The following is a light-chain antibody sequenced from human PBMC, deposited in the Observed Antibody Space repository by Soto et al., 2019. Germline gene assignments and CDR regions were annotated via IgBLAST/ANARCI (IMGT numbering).Light chain of an antibody. CDR1: QSISTF. J-gene: IGKJ5*01. CDR3: QQTYSATPTT. V-gene: IGKV1-39*01. Sequence: DIQMTQAPHFLSASVGDRVTFTCRSSQSISTFLNWYQQRPGKAPKLLIYGSSTVQTGVPSRFRGSGSGTEFTLTITDLQPEDFATYYCQQTYSATPTTFGQGTRLDLK. CDR2: GSS.